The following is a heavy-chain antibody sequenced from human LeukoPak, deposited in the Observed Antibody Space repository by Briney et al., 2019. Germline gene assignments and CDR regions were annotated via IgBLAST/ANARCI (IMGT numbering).Heavy chain of an antibody. CDR1: GYTFTSYG. D-gene: IGHD2-2*01. CDR2: ISAYNGNT. V-gene: IGHV1-18*01. Sequence: ASVKVSCKASGYTFTSYGISWVRQAPGQGLEWMGWISAYNGNTNYAQKFQGRVTMTRNTSISTAYMELSSLRSEDTAVYYCARGSRYCSSTSCYYLDYWGQGTLVTVSS. J-gene: IGHJ4*02. CDR3: ARGSRYCSSTSCYYLDY.